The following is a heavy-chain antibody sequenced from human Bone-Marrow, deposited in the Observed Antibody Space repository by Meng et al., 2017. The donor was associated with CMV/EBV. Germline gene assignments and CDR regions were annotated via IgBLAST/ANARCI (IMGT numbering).Heavy chain of an antibody. CDR1: GFTFGDYE. Sequence: SCAASGFTFGDYEMIWVRQAPGKGLEWVSYISSKSTTIHYADSVKGRFTVSRDNAKKSLYLQMNSLRAEDTAVYYCARADGSEYSSSSGLGGIDYWGQGTLVTVSS. D-gene: IGHD6-6*01. CDR2: ISSKSTTI. J-gene: IGHJ4*02. V-gene: IGHV3-48*03. CDR3: ARADGSEYSSSSGLGGIDY.